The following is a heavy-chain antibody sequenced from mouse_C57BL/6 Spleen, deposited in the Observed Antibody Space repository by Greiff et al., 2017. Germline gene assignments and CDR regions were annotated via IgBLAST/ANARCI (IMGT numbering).Heavy chain of an antibody. CDR3: ARDRGWDYAMDY. CDR1: GYSITSGYY. V-gene: IGHV3-6*01. J-gene: IGHJ4*01. CDR2: ISYDGSN. Sequence: EVKLQQSGPGLVKPSQSLSLTCSVTGYSITSGYYWNWIRQFPGNKLEWMGYISYDGSNNYNPSLKNRISITRDTSKNQFFLKLNSVTTEDTATYYCARDRGWDYAMDYWGQGTSVTVSS. D-gene: IGHD3-3*01.